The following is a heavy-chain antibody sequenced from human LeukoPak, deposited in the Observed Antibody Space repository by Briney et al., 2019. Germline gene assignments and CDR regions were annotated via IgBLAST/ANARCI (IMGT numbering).Heavy chain of an antibody. CDR1: GFTFSSYG. J-gene: IGHJ5*02. D-gene: IGHD6-13*01. CDR3: AKNGVWEAAAGNWFDP. V-gene: IGHV3-30*02. Sequence: PGGSLRLSCAASGFTFSSYGMHWVRQAPGKGLEWVAFIRYDGSNKYYADSVKGRFTISRDNSKNTLYLQMNGLRAEDTAVYYCAKNGVWEAAAGNWFDPWGQGTLVTVSS. CDR2: IRYDGSNK.